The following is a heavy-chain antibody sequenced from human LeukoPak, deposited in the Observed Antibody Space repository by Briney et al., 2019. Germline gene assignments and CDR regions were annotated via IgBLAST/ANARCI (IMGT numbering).Heavy chain of an antibody. CDR1: GYSFTSYW. D-gene: IGHD1-26*01. CDR3: ARRLRAGGSFLTGAFDI. V-gene: IGHV5-51*01. J-gene: IGHJ3*02. CDR2: IYPGDSDT. Sequence: GESLKISCKGSGYSFTSYWIGWVRQMPGKGLEWMGIIYPGDSDTRYSPSFQGQVTISADKSISTAYLQWSSLKASDTAMYYCARRLRAGGSFLTGAFDIWGQGTLVTVSS.